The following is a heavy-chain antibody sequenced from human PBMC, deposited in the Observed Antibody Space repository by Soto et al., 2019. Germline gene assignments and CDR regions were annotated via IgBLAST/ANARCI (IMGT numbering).Heavy chain of an antibody. Sequence: SETLSLTCAVSGGSVSSSVHYWSWIRQPPGKGLEWIGNIYYSGSTNYNPSLKSRVTISVDTSKNQFSLKLSSVTAADTAVYYCARGLRGSRTSRPWNYYGLDVWGQGTTVTVSS. CDR3: ARGLRGSRTSRPWNYYGLDV. J-gene: IGHJ6*02. CDR1: GGSVSSSVHY. V-gene: IGHV4-61*08. D-gene: IGHD2-2*01. CDR2: IYYSGST.